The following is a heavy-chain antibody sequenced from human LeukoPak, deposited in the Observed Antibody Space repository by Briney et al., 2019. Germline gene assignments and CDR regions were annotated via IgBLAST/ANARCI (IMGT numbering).Heavy chain of an antibody. Sequence: SETLSLTCTVSGGSISSYYWSWIRQPPGKGLEWIGYIYYSGSTNYNPSLKSRVTISVDTSKNQFSLKLSSVTAADTAVYYCARVRYYDSRGVYYFDYWGQGTLVTVSS. D-gene: IGHD3-22*01. CDR1: GGSISSYY. J-gene: IGHJ4*02. V-gene: IGHV4-59*08. CDR3: ARVRYYDSRGVYYFDY. CDR2: IYYSGST.